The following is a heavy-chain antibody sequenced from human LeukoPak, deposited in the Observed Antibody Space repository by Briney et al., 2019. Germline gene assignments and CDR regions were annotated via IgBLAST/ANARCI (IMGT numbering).Heavy chain of an antibody. J-gene: IGHJ4*02. D-gene: IGHD3-22*01. CDR2: INHNGIT. Sequence: SETLSLTCAVSGYSISSGYYWAWIRQPPGKGLGWVGSINHNGITYYNPSLKSRVTISVDTSKNQFSLKPSSVTAADTAVYYCARSYGSSGYHNMPLEYWGQGTLVSVSS. V-gene: IGHV4-38-2*01. CDR3: ARSYGSSGYHNMPLEY. CDR1: GYSISSGYY.